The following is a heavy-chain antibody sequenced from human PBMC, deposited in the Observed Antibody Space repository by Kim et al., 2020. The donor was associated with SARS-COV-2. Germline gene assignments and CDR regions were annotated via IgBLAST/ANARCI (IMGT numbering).Heavy chain of an antibody. J-gene: IGHJ1*01. CDR3: GISAI. Sequence: GGSLRLSCVESGITSSSYWLTWVRQAPGKGLEWVANINRDGSERYYGDSVKGRFTISRDNAKSSVFLQMNSLRSEDTAVYYCGISAICGQGTLITVSS. CDR2: INRDGSER. CDR1: GITSSSYW. V-gene: IGHV3-7*01. D-gene: IGHD6-13*01.